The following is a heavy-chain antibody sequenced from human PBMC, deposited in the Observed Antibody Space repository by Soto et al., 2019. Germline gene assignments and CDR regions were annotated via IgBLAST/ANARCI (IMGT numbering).Heavy chain of an antibody. J-gene: IGHJ4*02. V-gene: IGHV3-30-3*01. Sequence: QVQLVESGGGVVQPGRSLRLSCAASGFTFSSYAMHWVRQAPGKGLEWVAVISYDGSNKYYADSVKGRFTISRDNSKNTLYLQMNSLRAEDTAVYYCARVGIAVAGFLGYFDYWGQGTLVTVSS. D-gene: IGHD6-19*01. CDR2: ISYDGSNK. CDR1: GFTFSSYA. CDR3: ARVGIAVAGFLGYFDY.